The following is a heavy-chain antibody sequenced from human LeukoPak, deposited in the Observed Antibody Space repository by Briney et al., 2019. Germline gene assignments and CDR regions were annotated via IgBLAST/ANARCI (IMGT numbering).Heavy chain of an antibody. V-gene: IGHV1-2*02. CDR2: INPNSGGT. CDR3: ARGRHDYGNYGYPSDY. J-gene: IGHJ4*02. Sequence: GASVKVSCKASGYTFTSYGISWVRQAPGQGLEWMGWINPNSGGTNYAQKFQGRVTMTRDTSISTAYMELSRLRSDDTAVYYCARGRHDYGNYGYPSDYWGQGTLVTVSS. CDR1: GYTFTSYG. D-gene: IGHD4-11*01.